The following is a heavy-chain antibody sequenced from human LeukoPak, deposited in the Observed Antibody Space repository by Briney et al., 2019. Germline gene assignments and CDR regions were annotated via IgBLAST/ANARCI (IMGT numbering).Heavy chain of an antibody. D-gene: IGHD4-17*01. Sequence: SETLSLTCTVSGGSIRSYYWSWVRQPPGKGLEWIGYILYSGGTNYNPSLKSRVTISVDTSNNHFSLKLTSVTAADTAVYYCARKYTTVTTNWYFDLWGRGILVTVSS. CDR3: ARKYTTVTTNWYFDL. V-gene: IGHV4-59*12. J-gene: IGHJ2*01. CDR1: GGSIRSYY. CDR2: ILYSGGT.